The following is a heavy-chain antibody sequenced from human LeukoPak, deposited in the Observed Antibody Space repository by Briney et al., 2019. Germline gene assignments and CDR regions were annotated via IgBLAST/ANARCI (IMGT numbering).Heavy chain of an antibody. D-gene: IGHD3-10*01. V-gene: IGHV5-51*01. CDR1: GYRFTNYW. CDR2: IYPGDSDT. Sequence: GESLKISCKGSGYRFTNYWIGWVRQMPGKGLEWMGIIYPGDSDTTYSPSFQGQVTISADKSINTAYLQWSSLKASDTAIYYCARSFGSGSYYDYWGQGTLVTVSS. CDR3: ARSFGSGSYYDY. J-gene: IGHJ4*02.